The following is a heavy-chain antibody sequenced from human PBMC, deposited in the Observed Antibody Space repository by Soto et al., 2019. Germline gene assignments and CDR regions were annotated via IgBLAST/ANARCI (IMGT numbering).Heavy chain of an antibody. CDR1: GFTFSAFW. CDR3: ARDKEAGPSRFDP. J-gene: IGHJ5*02. CDR2: INQGGGEI. Sequence: EVQLVESGGGLVQPGGSLRLSCAASGFTFSAFWMTWVRQAPGRGLEWVANINQGGGEIYYVDPVKGRFTISRDNAKKSLYLQMNSLSADNTAVYYCARDKEAGPSRFDPWGQGTLVTVSS. V-gene: IGHV3-7*03.